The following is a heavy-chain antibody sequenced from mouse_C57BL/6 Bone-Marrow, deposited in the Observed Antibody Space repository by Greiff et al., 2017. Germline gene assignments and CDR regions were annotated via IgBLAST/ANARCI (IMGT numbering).Heavy chain of an antibody. V-gene: IGHV1-69*01. CDR2: IDPSDSYT. Sequence: QVQLQQSGAELVMPGASVKLSCKASGYTFTSYWMHWVKQRPGQGLEWIGEIDPSDSYTNYNQKFKGKSTLTVDKSSSTAYMQLSSLTSEDSAVYYCARGGMATGYFDVWGTGTTVTVSS. CDR3: ARGGMATGYFDV. CDR1: GYTFTSYW. D-gene: IGHD2-3*01. J-gene: IGHJ1*03.